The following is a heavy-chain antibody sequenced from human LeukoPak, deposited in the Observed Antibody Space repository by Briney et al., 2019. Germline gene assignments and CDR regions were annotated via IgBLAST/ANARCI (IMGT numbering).Heavy chain of an antibody. J-gene: IGHJ4*02. CDR1: GYTFTGYY. V-gene: IGHV1-2*02. Sequence: EASVKVSCKASGYTFTGYYMHWVRQAPGQGLEWMGWINPNSGGTNYAQKFQGRVTMTRDTSISTAYMELSRLRSDDTAVYYCARASGSYRPETDYWGQGTLVTVS. CDR3: ARASGSYRPETDY. D-gene: IGHD1-26*01. CDR2: INPNSGGT.